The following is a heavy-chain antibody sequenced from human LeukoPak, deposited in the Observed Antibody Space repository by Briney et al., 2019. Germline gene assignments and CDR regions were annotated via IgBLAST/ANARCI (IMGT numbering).Heavy chain of an antibody. Sequence: SETLSLTCTVSGGSISSYYWSWIRQPPGKGLEWIGYIYYSGSTNYNPSLKSRVTISVDTSKNQFSLKLSSVTAADTAVYYCGRVSRVGGYRTTDAVDYWGQGTLVTVSS. D-gene: IGHD5-12*01. V-gene: IGHV4-59*01. CDR3: GRVSRVGGYRTTDAVDY. J-gene: IGHJ4*02. CDR2: IYYSGST. CDR1: GGSISSYY.